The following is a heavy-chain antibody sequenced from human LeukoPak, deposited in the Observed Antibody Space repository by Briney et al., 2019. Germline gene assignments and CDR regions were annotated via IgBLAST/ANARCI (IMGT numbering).Heavy chain of an antibody. D-gene: IGHD3-22*01. Sequence: GGSLRLSCAASGFTFSNYWMSWVRQAPGKGLEWVANIKEDGSEKYYVDSVKGRFTISRDNAKNSLSLQVNSLSAEDTAVYYCARSRSGYYEDYWGEGTLVTVSS. V-gene: IGHV3-7*01. CDR2: IKEDGSEK. J-gene: IGHJ4*02. CDR3: ARSRSGYYEDY. CDR1: GFTFSNYW.